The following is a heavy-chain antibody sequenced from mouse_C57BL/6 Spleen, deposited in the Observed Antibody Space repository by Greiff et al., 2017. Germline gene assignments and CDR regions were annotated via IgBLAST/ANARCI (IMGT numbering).Heavy chain of an antibody. V-gene: IGHV5-4*01. CDR3: DRDSYYENGYYAMDY. J-gene: IGHJ4*01. D-gene: IGHD2-12*01. Sequence: EVQRVESGGGLVKPGGSLKLSCAASGFTFSSYAMPWVRQTPEKRLEWVATISDGGSYTYYPDNVKGRFTISRDNAKNNLYLHMRHMKSEDTAMYDCDRDSYYENGYYAMDYWGQGTSVTVSS. CDR2: ISDGGSYT. CDR1: GFTFSSYA.